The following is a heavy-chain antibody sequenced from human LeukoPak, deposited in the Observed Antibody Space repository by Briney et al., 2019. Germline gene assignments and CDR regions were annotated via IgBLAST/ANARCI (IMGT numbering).Heavy chain of an antibody. V-gene: IGHV1-69*02. CDR2: IIPILGIA. CDR3: ARGRAQAYYFDY. Sequence: SVKVSCKASGGTFSSYTISWVRQAPGQGLEWMGRIIPILGIANYAQKFQGRVTITADKSTSTAYVELSSLRSEDTAVYYCARGRAQAYYFDYWGQGTLVTVSS. CDR1: GGTFSSYT. J-gene: IGHJ4*02.